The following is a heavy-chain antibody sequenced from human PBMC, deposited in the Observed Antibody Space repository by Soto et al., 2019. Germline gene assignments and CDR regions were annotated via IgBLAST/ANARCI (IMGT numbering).Heavy chain of an antibody. Sequence: QVQLVESGGGEVQPGTSLRLSCVGSGFTFSTYGIHWIRQAPGKGLEWVALITDDGGNTYYADSVRGRFTVSRDNSKNTLYLRVHSLRYEDTAVYYCARAIFGNAVDVWGPGATVIVSS. CDR3: ARAIFGNAVDV. CDR1: GFTFSTYG. CDR2: ITDDGGNT. D-gene: IGHD2-15*01. J-gene: IGHJ6*02. V-gene: IGHV3-30-3*01.